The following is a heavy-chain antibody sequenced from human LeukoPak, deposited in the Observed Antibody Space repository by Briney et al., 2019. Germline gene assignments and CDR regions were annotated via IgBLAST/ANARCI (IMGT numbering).Heavy chain of an antibody. D-gene: IGHD3-9*01. J-gene: IGHJ4*02. V-gene: IGHV4-39*01. CDR2: IYYSGTT. CDR1: GGSSSSSNYY. CDR3: ARVDFDRSYC. Sequence: PSETLSLTCAVSGGSSSSSNYYWDWIRQPPGKGLEWIGSIYYSGTTYYNPSLKSRVTVSMDTSKKQFSLKVSSVTAADTAVYYCARVDFDRSYCWGQGILVTVSS.